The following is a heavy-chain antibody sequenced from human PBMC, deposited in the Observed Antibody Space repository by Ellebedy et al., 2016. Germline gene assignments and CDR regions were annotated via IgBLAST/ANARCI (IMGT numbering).Heavy chain of an antibody. D-gene: IGHD2-21*01. CDR2: INGNGGTT. V-gene: IGHV3-23*01. CDR3: ARTRAGGDCFHP. J-gene: IGHJ5*02. Sequence: GESLKISCAASGLTFSTYAMSWVRQAPGKGLEWVSGINGNGGTTYYADSVKGRFTVSRDNSKNTLYLQINSLGADDTAVYYCARTRAGGDCFHPWGQGTLVTVSS. CDR1: GLTFSTYA.